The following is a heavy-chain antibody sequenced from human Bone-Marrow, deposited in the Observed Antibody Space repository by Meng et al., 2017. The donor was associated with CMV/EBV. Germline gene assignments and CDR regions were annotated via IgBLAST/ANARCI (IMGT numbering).Heavy chain of an antibody. J-gene: IGHJ6*02. D-gene: IGHD6-13*01. V-gene: IGHV3-21*01. Sequence: GESLKISCAASGLTFSSYGMSWVRQAPGKGLEWVSSISCSSSYIYYADSVKGRFTISRDNAKNTLYLQMNSLRAEDTAVYYCARATSISSWYYYDYGMDVWGQGTTVTVSS. CDR1: GLTFSSYG. CDR2: ISCSSSYI. CDR3: ARATSISSWYYYDYGMDV.